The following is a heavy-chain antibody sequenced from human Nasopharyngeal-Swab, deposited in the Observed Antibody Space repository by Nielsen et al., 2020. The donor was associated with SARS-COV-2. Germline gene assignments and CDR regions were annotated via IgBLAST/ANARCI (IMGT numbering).Heavy chain of an antibody. D-gene: IGHD3/OR15-3a*01. V-gene: IGHV2-70*01. CDR3: ARIPPLDYYFDY. CDR2: IDWDDDK. J-gene: IGHJ4*02. Sequence: WIRQPPGKALEWLVLIDWDDDKYYSTSLKTRLTISKDTSKNQVVLTMTNMDPVDTATYYCARIPPLDYYFDYWGQGTLVTVSS.